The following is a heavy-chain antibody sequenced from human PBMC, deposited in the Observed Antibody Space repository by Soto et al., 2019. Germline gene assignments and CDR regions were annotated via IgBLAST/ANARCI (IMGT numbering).Heavy chain of an antibody. CDR1: GFTFSSYA. Sequence: GGSLRLSCAASGFTFSSYAMSWVRQAPGKGLEWVSAISGSGGSTYYADSVKGRFTISRDNSKNTLYLQMNSLRAEDTAVYYCAKFSYDSSGYLPGGMDVWGQGTTVTVSS. D-gene: IGHD3-22*01. CDR3: AKFSYDSSGYLPGGMDV. V-gene: IGHV3-23*01. J-gene: IGHJ6*02. CDR2: ISGSGGST.